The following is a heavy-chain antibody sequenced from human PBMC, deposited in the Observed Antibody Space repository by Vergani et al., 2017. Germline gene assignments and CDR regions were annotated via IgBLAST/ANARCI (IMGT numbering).Heavy chain of an antibody. J-gene: IGHJ4*02. V-gene: IGHV4-39*01. CDR3: ASKPRGYCSSNSCYEY. CDR2: IYYSGST. CDR1: GGSISSSSYY. Sequence: QLQLQESGPGLVKPSETLSLTCTVSGGSISSSSYYWGWIRQPPGKGLEWIGSIYYSGSTYYNPSLKSRVTISVDTSKNQFSLKLSSVTAADTAVYYCASKPRGYCSSNSCYEYWGQGTLVTVSS. D-gene: IGHD2-2*01.